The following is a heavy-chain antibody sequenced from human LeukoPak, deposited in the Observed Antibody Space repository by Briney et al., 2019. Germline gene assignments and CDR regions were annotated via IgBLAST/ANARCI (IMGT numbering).Heavy chain of an antibody. V-gene: IGHV2-5*01. CDR3: AQALLDFWSYYGMDV. CDR2: IYWNDDK. CDR1: GFSLSTRGVG. D-gene: IGHD3-3*01. Sequence: SGPTLVKPTQTLTLTCTFSGFSLSTRGVGVGWIRQPPGKALEWLALIYWNDDKRYSPSLKSRLTITKDTSKNQVVLTMTNMDPVDTATYYCAQALLDFWSYYGMDVWGQGTTVTVSS. J-gene: IGHJ6*02.